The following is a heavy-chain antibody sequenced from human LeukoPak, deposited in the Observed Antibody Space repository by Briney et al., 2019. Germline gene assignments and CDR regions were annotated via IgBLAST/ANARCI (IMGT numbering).Heavy chain of an antibody. CDR2: IRYAGGET. D-gene: IGHD3-10*01. V-gene: IGHV3-30*02. CDR1: GFTFSSYG. CDR3: AKDLIRDVWFGES. J-gene: IGHJ5*02. Sequence: GGSLRLSCAASGFTFSSYGMHWVRQAPGKGLEWVAVIRYAGGETFYADSVKGRFTISRDNSKNTLFLQMNSLRVEDTATYYCAKDLIRDVWFGESWGQGTLVTVSS.